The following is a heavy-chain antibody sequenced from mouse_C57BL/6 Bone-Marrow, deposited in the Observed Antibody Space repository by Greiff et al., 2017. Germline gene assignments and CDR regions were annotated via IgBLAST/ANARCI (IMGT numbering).Heavy chain of an antibody. CDR3: LDGYYRY. D-gene: IGHD2-3*01. CDR2: IYPRSGKT. V-gene: IGHV1-81*01. CDR1: GYTFTSYG. J-gene: IGHJ2*01. Sequence: VQLQQSGAELARPGASVKLSCKASGYTFTSYGISWVKQRPGQGLEWIGEIYPRSGKTYYNEKFKGKATLTADKSSSTAYMELRSLTSEDSAVYFWLDGYYRYWGQGTTLTVSS.